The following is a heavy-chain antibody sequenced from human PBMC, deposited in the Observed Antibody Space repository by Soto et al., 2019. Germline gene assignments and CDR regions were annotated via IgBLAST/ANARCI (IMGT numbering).Heavy chain of an antibody. CDR1: GGSFSGYY. J-gene: IGHJ3*02. D-gene: IGHD3-3*01. CDR2: INHSGST. Sequence: SETLSLTCAVYGGSFSGYYWSWIRQHPGKGLEWIGEINHSGSTNYNPSLKSRVTISVDTSKNQFSLKLSSVTAADTAVYYCASPWRRRAFDIWGQGTMVTVSS. CDR3: ASPWRRRAFDI. V-gene: IGHV4-34*01.